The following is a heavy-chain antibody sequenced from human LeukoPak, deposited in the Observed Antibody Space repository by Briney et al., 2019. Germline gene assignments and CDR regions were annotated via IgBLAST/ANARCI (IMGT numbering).Heavy chain of an antibody. CDR3: ARKGIGVAGPFDY. D-gene: IGHD6-19*01. CDR2: ISSSSRYI. V-gene: IGHV3-21*01. CDR1: GFTFSSYS. Sequence: GGSLRLSCAASGFTFSSYSMTWVRQSPGKGLEWVSSISSSSRYIYYADSVKGRFTISRDNAKNSLYLQMNSLRADDTAVYYCARKGIGVAGPFDYWGQGTLVTVSS. J-gene: IGHJ4*02.